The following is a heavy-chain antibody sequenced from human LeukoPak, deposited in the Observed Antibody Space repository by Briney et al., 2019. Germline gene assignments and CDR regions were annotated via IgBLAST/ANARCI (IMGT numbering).Heavy chain of an antibody. CDR3: ARDQEWLKY. CDR1: GYTFTSYG. V-gene: IGHV1-2*02. D-gene: IGHD3-3*01. CDR2: INPNSGGT. J-gene: IGHJ4*02. Sequence: ASVKVSCKTSGYTFTSYGITWVRQAPGQGLEWMGWINPNSGGTNYAQKFQGRVTMTRDTSISTAYMELSRLRSDDTAVYYCARDQEWLKYWGQGTLVTVSS.